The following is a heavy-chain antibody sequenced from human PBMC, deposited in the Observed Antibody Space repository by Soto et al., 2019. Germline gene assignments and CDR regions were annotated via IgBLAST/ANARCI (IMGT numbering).Heavy chain of an antibody. Sequence: EVQLLESGGGLVQSGGSLRLSCAASGFTFSSYAMSWVRQAPGKGLEWVSTINSSGGSTYYADSVKGRFTISRDNSKNTLYLQMNSLRVEDTAIYYCAKGREMATTPFDYWGQGTLVTVSS. CDR3: AKGREMATTPFDY. J-gene: IGHJ4*02. CDR1: GFTFSSYA. CDR2: INSSGGST. V-gene: IGHV3-23*01. D-gene: IGHD1-1*01.